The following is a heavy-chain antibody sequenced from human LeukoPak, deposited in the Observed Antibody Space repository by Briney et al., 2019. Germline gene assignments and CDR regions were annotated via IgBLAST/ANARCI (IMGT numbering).Heavy chain of an antibody. CDR2: INPNTGGT. D-gene: IGHD1-1*01. CDR1: GYTFTGYY. V-gene: IGHV1-2*02. CDR3: ARPKEGTQPDAFDI. J-gene: IGHJ3*02. Sequence: ASVKVSCKASGYTFTGYYIFWVRQAPGQGLEWMGWINPNTGGTNYAQKFQGRVTMTRDTSTSTVYMELSSLRSEDTAVYYCARPKEGTQPDAFDIWGQGTMVTVSS.